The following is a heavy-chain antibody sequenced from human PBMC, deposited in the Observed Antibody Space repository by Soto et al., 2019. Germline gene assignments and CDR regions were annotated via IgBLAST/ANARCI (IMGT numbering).Heavy chain of an antibody. Sequence: GGSLRLSCAASGFTFSSYSMNWVRRAPGKGLEWVSSISSSSSYIYYADSVKGRFTISRDNAKNSLYLQMNSLRAEDTAVYYCARGSDYGDYGPYFDYWGQGTLVTVSS. CDR3: ARGSDYGDYGPYFDY. J-gene: IGHJ4*02. V-gene: IGHV3-21*01. D-gene: IGHD4-17*01. CDR2: ISSSSSYI. CDR1: GFTFSSYS.